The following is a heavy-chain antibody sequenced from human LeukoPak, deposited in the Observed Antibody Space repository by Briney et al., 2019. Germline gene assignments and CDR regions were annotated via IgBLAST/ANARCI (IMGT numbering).Heavy chain of an antibody. CDR2: ISASGGTT. D-gene: IGHD2-2*01. CDR3: AKEPREYCSSTSCPNWFDS. V-gene: IGHV3-23*01. CDR1: GFTFSTYA. Sequence: GGSLRLSCAASGFTFSTYAMSWVRQAPGKGLEWVSAISASGGTTYYADSVKGRFTISRDNSKNTLYLQMNSLRAEGTAVYYCAKEPREYCSSTSCPNWFDSWGQGTLVTVSS. J-gene: IGHJ5*01.